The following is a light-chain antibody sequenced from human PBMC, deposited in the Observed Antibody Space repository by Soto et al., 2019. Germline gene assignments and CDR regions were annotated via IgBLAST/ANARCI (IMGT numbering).Light chain of an antibody. CDR2: WAS. CDR3: QQYYDTPAT. Sequence: DIVMTQSQDSLAVSLGERATINCKSSQSVLYSFNNNNYLAWYQQKPGQPPKLLIYWASTRESGVPDRFSGSGSGTDFTLTISSLQAEDVAVYYCQQYYDTPATFGQGTKVEIK. J-gene: IGKJ1*01. V-gene: IGKV4-1*01. CDR1: QSVLYSFNNNNY.